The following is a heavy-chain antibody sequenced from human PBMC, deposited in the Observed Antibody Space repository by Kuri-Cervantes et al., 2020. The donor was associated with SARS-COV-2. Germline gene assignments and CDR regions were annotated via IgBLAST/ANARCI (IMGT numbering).Heavy chain of an antibody. J-gene: IGHJ4*02. CDR1: GFTFSSYA. D-gene: IGHD4-17*01. CDR2: ISGSGGST. CDR3: ARGDRYGDYQTFDY. V-gene: IGHV3-23*01. Sequence: GESPKISCAASGFTFSSYAMSWVRQAPGKGLEWVSAISGSGGSTYYADSVKGRFTISRDNSKNTLYLQMNSLRAGDTALYYCARGDRYGDYQTFDYWGQGTLVTVSS.